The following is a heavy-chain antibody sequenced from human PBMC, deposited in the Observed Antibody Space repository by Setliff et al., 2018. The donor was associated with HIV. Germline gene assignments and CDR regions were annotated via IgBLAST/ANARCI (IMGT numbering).Heavy chain of an antibody. D-gene: IGHD6-13*01. V-gene: IGHV3-30*18. CDR3: AKEGDMYSSSTNDY. J-gene: IGHJ4*02. Sequence: GGSLRLSCAASGFTFKAYGMHWVRQAPGKGLEWVAVISFDGSIDHYADSVKDRFTVSRDNSKNTVYLQMNSLRAEDTALYYCAKEGDMYSSSTNDYWGQGTLVTVSS. CDR1: GFTFKAYG. CDR2: ISFDGSID.